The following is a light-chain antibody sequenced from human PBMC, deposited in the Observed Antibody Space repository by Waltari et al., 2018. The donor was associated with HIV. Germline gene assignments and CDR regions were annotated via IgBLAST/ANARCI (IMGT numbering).Light chain of an antibody. CDR2: DVT. Sequence: QSALTQPASVSGSPGQSITISCTGTSSDLGGYNYVSWYQQHPGKAPKLMIYDVTNRPSGVSNRFSGSKSGNTASLTISGLQVEDEADYYCSPYTSSSTWVFGGGTKLTVL. CDR1: SSDLGGYNY. V-gene: IGLV2-14*03. CDR3: SPYTSSSTWV. J-gene: IGLJ3*02.